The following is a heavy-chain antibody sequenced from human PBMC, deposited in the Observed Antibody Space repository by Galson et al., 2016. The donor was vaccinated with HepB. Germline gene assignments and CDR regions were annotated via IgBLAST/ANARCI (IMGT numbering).Heavy chain of an antibody. CDR1: GYSFTNNW. CDR3: ARLLHGSWADTFDI. J-gene: IGHJ3*02. V-gene: IGHV5-51*01. D-gene: IGHD2-15*01. CDR2: INPVDSET. Sequence: SGAEVKEPGESLRISCEGSGYSFTNNWIGWVRQMPGKGLEWMGIINPVDSETRYSPSLEGQVTISADKSIKTAYLQWNSLKASDTAMYYCARLLHGSWADTFDIWGQGTMVTVSS.